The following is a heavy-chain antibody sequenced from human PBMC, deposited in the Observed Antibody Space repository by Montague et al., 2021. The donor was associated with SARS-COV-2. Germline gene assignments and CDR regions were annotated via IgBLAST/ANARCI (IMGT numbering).Heavy chain of an antibody. CDR2: INHSGST. J-gene: IGHJ6*02. CDR1: GGSFSGYY. D-gene: IGHD2-2*01. V-gene: IGHV4-34*01. Sequence: SETLSLTCAVYGGSFSGYYWSWIRQPPGKGLEWIGEINHSGSTNYNPSLKSQVTISVDTSKSQFSLNMSSVTAADTAVYYCARVRAVPAAMRIFTLGRSYYGMDVGGQGTTVTVSS. CDR3: ARVRAVPAAMRIFTLGRSYYGMDV.